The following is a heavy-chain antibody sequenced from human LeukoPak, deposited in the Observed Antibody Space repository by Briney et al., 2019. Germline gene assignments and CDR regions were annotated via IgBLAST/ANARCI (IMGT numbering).Heavy chain of an antibody. D-gene: IGHD2-2*01. CDR1: GGSISSSSYY. V-gene: IGHV4-39*07. CDR3: ASDGYCSSTSCLTGDAFDI. Sequence: SETLSLTCTVSGGSISSSSYYWGWIRQPPGKGLEWIGNIYYSGSTYYNPSLKSRVTISVDTSKNQLSLKLSSVTAADTAVYYCASDGYCSSTSCLTGDAFDIWGQGTMVTVSS. CDR2: IYYSGST. J-gene: IGHJ3*02.